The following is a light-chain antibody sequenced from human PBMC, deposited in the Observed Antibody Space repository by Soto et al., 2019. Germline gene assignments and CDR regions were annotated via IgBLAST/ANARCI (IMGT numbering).Light chain of an antibody. CDR2: GAS. CDR1: QSVRSN. J-gene: IGKJ1*01. V-gene: IGKV3-15*01. Sequence: EIVMTQSPAILSVSPGERATLSCRASQSVRSNLAWYQQKPGQAPRLLIYGASTRATGIPGRFSGSGSGTEFILTISSLQSEDFAVYYCQQYNDWPPWTFGQGTKVEIK. CDR3: QQYNDWPPWT.